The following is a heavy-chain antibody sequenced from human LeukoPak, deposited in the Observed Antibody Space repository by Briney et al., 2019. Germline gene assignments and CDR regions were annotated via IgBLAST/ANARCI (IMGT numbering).Heavy chain of an antibody. Sequence: GGSLRLSCAASGFTFSSYAMHWVRQAPGKGLEWVAVISYDGSNKYYADSVKGRFTISRDNSKNTLYLQMNSLRAEDTAVYYCASSVEDCSGGSCPQSRGDYWGQGTLVTVSS. J-gene: IGHJ4*02. CDR3: ASSVEDCSGGSCPQSRGDY. CDR2: ISYDGSNK. D-gene: IGHD2-15*01. V-gene: IGHV3-30-3*01. CDR1: GFTFSSYA.